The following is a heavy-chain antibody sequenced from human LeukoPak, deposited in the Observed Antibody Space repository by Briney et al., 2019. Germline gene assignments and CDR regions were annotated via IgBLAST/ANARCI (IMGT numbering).Heavy chain of an antibody. V-gene: IGHV1-69*13. D-gene: IGHD1-26*01. Sequence: GASVKVSYKASGYTFTSYGISWVRQAPGQGLEWMGGIIPIFGTANYAQKFQGRVTITADESTSTAYMELSSLRSEDTAVYYCAKEMGATLDYWGQGTLVTVSS. CDR1: GYTFTSYG. J-gene: IGHJ4*02. CDR3: AKEMGATLDY. CDR2: IIPIFGTA.